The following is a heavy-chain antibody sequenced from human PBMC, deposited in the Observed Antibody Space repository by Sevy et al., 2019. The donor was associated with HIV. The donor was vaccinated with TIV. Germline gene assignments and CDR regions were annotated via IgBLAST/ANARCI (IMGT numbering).Heavy chain of an antibody. CDR2: INTGNGYT. Sequence: ASVKVSCKASGYTFTSETIHWVRQAPGQRLEWMGWINTGNGYTKYSQNLQGRVTITKDTSANTAYMELSSLKSEDTAVYYCARDPGMTRGFDYWGQGTLVTVSS. V-gene: IGHV1-3*04. D-gene: IGHD3-10*01. CDR1: GYTFTSET. J-gene: IGHJ4*02. CDR3: ARDPGMTRGFDY.